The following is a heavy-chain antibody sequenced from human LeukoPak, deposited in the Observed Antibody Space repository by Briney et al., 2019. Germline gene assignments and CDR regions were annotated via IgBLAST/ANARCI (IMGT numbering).Heavy chain of an antibody. V-gene: IGHV3-7*01. CDR1: GFDLSKNW. D-gene: IGHD3-22*01. CDR2: IKPDGSET. CDR3: ATFSSGFYPKEPFDI. Sequence: GGSLRLSCAASGFDLSKNWMSWVRQAPGKGLERVAKIKPDGSETSYVDSVEGRFIISRDNAKNSLFLQMNSLSAEDTALYYCATFSSGFYPKEPFDIWGRGTMVSVSS. J-gene: IGHJ3*02.